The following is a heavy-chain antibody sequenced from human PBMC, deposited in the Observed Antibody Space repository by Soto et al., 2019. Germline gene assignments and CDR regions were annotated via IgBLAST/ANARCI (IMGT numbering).Heavy chain of an antibody. D-gene: IGHD2-15*01. CDR1: GYSLANYW. Sequence: AGESLKISCKGSGYSLANYWISWVRQMPGKGLEWMGRFSPTDSYTDYNPSFQGHVTISGDKSINTAYVQWSSLRASDTAMYFCARHPYIGGFDVWGQGTTVTVSS. J-gene: IGHJ6*02. V-gene: IGHV5-10-1*01. CDR2: FSPTDSYT. CDR3: ARHPYIGGFDV.